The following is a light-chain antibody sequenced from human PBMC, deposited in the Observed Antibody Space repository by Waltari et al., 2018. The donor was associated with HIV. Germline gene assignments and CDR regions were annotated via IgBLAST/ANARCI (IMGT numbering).Light chain of an antibody. CDR1: QGFSNS. J-gene: IGKJ2*01. Sequence: DIQIPQSPTSLSASVGHRVTITCRASQGFSNSLAWYQQKPGKAPKLLLYAASRLESGVPSRFSGSGSGTDYTLTISSLQPEDFATYYCQQYYSTPPYTFGQGTKLEIK. CDR3: QQYYSTPPYT. V-gene: IGKV1-NL1*01. CDR2: AAS.